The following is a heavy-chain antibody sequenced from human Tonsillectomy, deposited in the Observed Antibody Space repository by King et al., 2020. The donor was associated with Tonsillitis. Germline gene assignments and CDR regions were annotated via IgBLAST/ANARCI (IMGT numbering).Heavy chain of an antibody. V-gene: IGHV3-23*04. CDR3: AKEGSRGDYFDY. D-gene: IGHD1-26*01. J-gene: IGHJ4*02. CDR1: GFTFCSYA. Sequence: VQLVESGGGLVQPGGSLRLSFAASGFTFCSYAIRCGRQAPGKGLEWVSVISGSGGSTYYAESVKGRFTISRDNSKNTLYLTMNSLRVEDTAVYYCAKEGSRGDYFDYWGQGTLVTVSS. CDR2: ISGSGGST.